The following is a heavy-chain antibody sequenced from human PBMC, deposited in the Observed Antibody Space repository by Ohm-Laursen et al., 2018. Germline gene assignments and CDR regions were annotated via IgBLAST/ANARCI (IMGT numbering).Heavy chain of an antibody. CDR3: AKVGGRGSCWHRGNWFDP. CDR1: VSTFCIHY. J-gene: IGHJ5*02. D-gene: IGHD6-13*01. Sequence: SLTLSCTSSVSTFCIHYMSWVCQSPGKRPEWVANIIRNGCYTYYADSVKGRFTISRDNSKTTVSLQMNSMRAEDSAVYYCAKVGGRGSCWHRGNWFDPWGQGTLVTVSS. CDR2: IIRNGCYT. V-gene: IGHV3-23*01.